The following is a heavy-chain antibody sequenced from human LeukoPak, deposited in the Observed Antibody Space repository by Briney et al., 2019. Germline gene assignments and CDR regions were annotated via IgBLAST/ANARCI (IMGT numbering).Heavy chain of an antibody. CDR2: INPNSGGT. V-gene: IGHV1-2*06. CDR1: GYTFTGYY. J-gene: IGHJ4*02. CDR3: ARGPIVLMVYAIPHFDY. D-gene: IGHD2-8*01. Sequence: GASVKVSCKASGYTFTGYYMHWVRQAPGQGLEWMGRINPNSGGTNYAQKFQGRVTMTRDTSISTACMELSRLRSDDTAVYYCARGPIVLMVYAIPHFDYWGQGTLVTVSS.